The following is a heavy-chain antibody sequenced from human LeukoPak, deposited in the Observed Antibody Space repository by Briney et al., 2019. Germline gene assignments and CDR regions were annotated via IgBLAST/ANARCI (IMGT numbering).Heavy chain of an antibody. D-gene: IGHD4-11*01. CDR2: ISDNGDDT. CDR1: GFTFSSYA. V-gene: IGHV3-23*01. CDR3: AKGYYGNYVAVDY. Sequence: GGSLRLSCAASGFTFSSYAMIWVRQAPGKGLDWVSSISDNGDDTYYADSVKGRFTISRDKSTNTLYLQMNSLRDDDTAVHYCAKGYYGNYVAVDYWGQGTLVTVSS. J-gene: IGHJ4*02.